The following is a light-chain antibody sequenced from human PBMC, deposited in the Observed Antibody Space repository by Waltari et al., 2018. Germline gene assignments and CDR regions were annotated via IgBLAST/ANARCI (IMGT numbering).Light chain of an antibody. V-gene: IGKV3-20*01. CDR1: QSVSSY. CDR2: HAS. J-gene: IGKJ1*01. Sequence: EIVLTQSPGTVSLSPGDRATFSCWASQSVSSYLAWSQQKPGQAPRLLIYHASTRATGSPDRFSGRGSGTDFSLTISRLEPEDFAMYYCHQYVESPATFGQGTKVEIK. CDR3: HQYVESPAT.